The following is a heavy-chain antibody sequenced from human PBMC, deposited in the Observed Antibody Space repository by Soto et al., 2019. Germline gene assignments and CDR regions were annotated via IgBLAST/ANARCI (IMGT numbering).Heavy chain of an antibody. CDR3: APTLLDSRRTYYYYYYYSTAV. CDR2: IYYSGST. D-gene: IGHD1-26*01. V-gene: IGHV4-59*01. CDR1: GGSISSYY. Sequence: SKTLSLPCTVPGGSISSYYWSGILQPPGKGLEWIGYIYYSGSTNYNPSLKSRVTISVDTSKNPFSLKLSSVPAADTAVYYCAPTLLDSRRTYYYYYYYSTAVWGKGTTVTVSS. J-gene: IGHJ6*03.